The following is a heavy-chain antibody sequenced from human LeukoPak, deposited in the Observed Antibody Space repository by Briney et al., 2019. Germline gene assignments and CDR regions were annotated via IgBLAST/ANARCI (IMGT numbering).Heavy chain of an antibody. J-gene: IGHJ5*02. Sequence: SETLSLTCTVSGGSISSHYWSWIRQPPGKGLEWIGYIYYSGSTNYNPSLKSRVTISVDTSKNQFSLKLSSVTAADTAVYYCASGHIGWFDPWGQGTLVTVTS. D-gene: IGHD2-21*01. V-gene: IGHV4-59*11. CDR2: IYYSGST. CDR3: ASGHIGWFDP. CDR1: GGSISSHY.